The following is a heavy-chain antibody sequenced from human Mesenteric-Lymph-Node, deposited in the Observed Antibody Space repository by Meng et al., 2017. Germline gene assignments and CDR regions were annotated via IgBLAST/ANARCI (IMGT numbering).Heavy chain of an antibody. CDR1: GYSISSGYY. V-gene: IGHV4-38-2*02. D-gene: IGHD3-16*02. Sequence: SETLSLTCAVSGYSISSGYYWGWIRQPPGKGLEWIGRIYISGSTNYNPSLKSRVTMSVDTSKNQFSLKLSSVTAADTAVYYCAREQSYDYAWGTYRSNDAFDIWGQGTPVTVSS. J-gene: IGHJ3*02. CDR2: IYISGST. CDR3: AREQSYDYAWGTYRSNDAFDI.